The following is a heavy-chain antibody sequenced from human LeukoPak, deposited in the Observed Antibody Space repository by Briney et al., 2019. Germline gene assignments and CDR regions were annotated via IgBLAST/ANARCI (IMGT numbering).Heavy chain of an antibody. J-gene: IGHJ4*02. Sequence: GGTLTLSGAASGFTCRNYWMHWLRQAPGKGLVWASRISRDGATTHYAGSVKGRFTISRDSAKNMVYLQMDSLSAEDTAVYYCVRLLDIDYWGQGTLVTVSS. CDR3: VRLLDIDY. D-gene: IGHD1-1*01. CDR2: ISRDGATT. V-gene: IGHV3-74*01. CDR1: GFTCRNYW.